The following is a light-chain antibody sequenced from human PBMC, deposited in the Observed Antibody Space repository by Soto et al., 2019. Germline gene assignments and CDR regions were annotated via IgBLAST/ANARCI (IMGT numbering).Light chain of an antibody. V-gene: IGKV3-11*01. CDR1: QSVSSY. Sequence: ENVLTHSPATLALSPWERATLSWRASQSVSSYLAWYQQKPGQAPRLLIYDASNRATGIPARFSGSGSGTDFTLTISSLEPEDFAVYYCQQRSNWPRTFGQGTRLEIK. CDR2: DAS. CDR3: QQRSNWPRT. J-gene: IGKJ5*01.